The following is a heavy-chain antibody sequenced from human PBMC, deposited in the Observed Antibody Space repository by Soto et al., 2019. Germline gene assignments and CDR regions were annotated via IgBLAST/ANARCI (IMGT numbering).Heavy chain of an antibody. V-gene: IGHV3-21*01. CDR1: GFTFSSYS. CDR2: ISSSSSYI. Sequence: GGSLRLSCAASGFTFSSYSMNWVRPAPGKGLERVSSISSSSSYIYYADSVKGRFTISRDNAKNSLYLQMNSLRAEDTAVYYCARGHPDIVVVPAAISWFDPWGQGTLVTVSS. J-gene: IGHJ5*02. D-gene: IGHD2-2*02. CDR3: ARGHPDIVVVPAAISWFDP.